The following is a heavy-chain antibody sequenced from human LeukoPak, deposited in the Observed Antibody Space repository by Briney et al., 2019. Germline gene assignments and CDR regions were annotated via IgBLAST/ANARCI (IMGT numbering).Heavy chain of an antibody. CDR2: ISGSGNST. CDR3: ATCGYSAYDVVLQWLGPGWFDP. Sequence: PGRSLRLSCTASGFCFSTYAMSWVRQAPGKGLEWVSAISGSGNSTYYADSVKGRFTISRDNSKNTLYLQMNSLRAEDTAVYYCATCGYSAYDVVLQWLGPGWFDPWGQGTLVTVSS. J-gene: IGHJ5*02. D-gene: IGHD5-12*01. V-gene: IGHV3-23*01. CDR1: GFCFSTYA.